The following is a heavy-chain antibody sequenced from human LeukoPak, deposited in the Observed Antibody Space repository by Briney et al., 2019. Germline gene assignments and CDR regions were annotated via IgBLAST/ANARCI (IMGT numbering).Heavy chain of an antibody. V-gene: IGHV1-18*04. D-gene: IGHD6-19*01. J-gene: IGHJ4*02. CDR2: ISAYNGNT. CDR1: GYTFTGYY. CDR3: ARLSSGWGYFDY. Sequence: ASVKVSCKASGYTFTGYYMHWVRQAPGQGLEGMGWISAYNGNTNYAQKLQGRVTMTTDTSTSTAYMELRSLRSDDTAVYYCARLSSGWGYFDYWGQGTLVTVSS.